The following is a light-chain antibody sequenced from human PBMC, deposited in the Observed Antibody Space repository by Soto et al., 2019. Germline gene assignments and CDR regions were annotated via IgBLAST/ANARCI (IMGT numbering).Light chain of an antibody. CDR1: LTVSNN. J-gene: IGKJ3*01. Sequence: DIVMTQSPATLSVSPGERATLSCRASLTVSNNLAWYQQKPGQAPRLLIYYASTRATGIPDRFSGSGSVKDFTLTISSVQSEDVAVYYCQQHNNWPPGATFGPGTRVDIK. CDR3: QQHNNWPPGAT. V-gene: IGKV3-15*01. CDR2: YAS.